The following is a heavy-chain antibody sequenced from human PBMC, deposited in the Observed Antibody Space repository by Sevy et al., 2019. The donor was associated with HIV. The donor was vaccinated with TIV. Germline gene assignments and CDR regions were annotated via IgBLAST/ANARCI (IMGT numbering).Heavy chain of an antibody. Sequence: GGSLRLSCAASGFTFSSYGMHWVRQAPGKGLECVAVIWYDGSNKYYADSVKGRFTISRDNSKNTLYLQMNSLRAEDTAVYYCARDGVAAAGLYGMDVWGQGTTVTVSS. CDR3: ARDGVAAAGLYGMDV. V-gene: IGHV3-33*01. CDR2: IWYDGSNK. CDR1: GFTFSSYG. D-gene: IGHD6-13*01. J-gene: IGHJ6*02.